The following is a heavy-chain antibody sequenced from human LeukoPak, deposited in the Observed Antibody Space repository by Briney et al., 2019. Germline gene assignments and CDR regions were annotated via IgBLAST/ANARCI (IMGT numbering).Heavy chain of an antibody. Sequence: SVKVSCKPSGGTFSIDAISWVRQAPEQGLGWMGGIIPIFDTANYAQKFQRRVTITADKTTSTPCMELSSLRSEDTAVYYCARERYCSGTSCYPGYYYYGMDVWGKGTTVTVSS. D-gene: IGHD2-2*01. V-gene: IGHV1-69*06. J-gene: IGHJ6*04. CDR1: GGTFSIDA. CDR2: IIPIFDTA. CDR3: ARERYCSGTSCYPGYYYYGMDV.